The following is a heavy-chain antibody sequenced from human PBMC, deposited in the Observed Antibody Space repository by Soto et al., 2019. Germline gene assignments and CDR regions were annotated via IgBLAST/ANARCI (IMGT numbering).Heavy chain of an antibody. CDR1: GYTFTSYG. CDR2: ISAYNGNT. Sequence: ASVKVSCKASGYTFTSYGISWVRQAPGQGLEWMGWISAYNGNTNYAQKLQGRVTMTTDTSTSTAYMELRSLRSDDTAVYYCARDETTYYDFWSGYRAIDYWGQGTLVTVSS. J-gene: IGHJ4*02. D-gene: IGHD3-3*01. V-gene: IGHV1-18*01. CDR3: ARDETTYYDFWSGYRAIDY.